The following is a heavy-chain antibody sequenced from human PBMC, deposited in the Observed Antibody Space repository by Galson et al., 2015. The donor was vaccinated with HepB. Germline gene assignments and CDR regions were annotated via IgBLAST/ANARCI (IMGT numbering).Heavy chain of an antibody. CDR2: IYYSGST. Sequence: TLSLTCTISGGSISSGGYYWSWIRQHPGKGLEWIGYIYYSGSTYYNPSLKSRVTISVDTSKNQFSLKLSSVTAADTAVYYCAREVVVPAAIGERNDAFEIWGQGTMVTVSS. CDR1: GGSISSGGYY. CDR3: AREVVVPAAIGERNDAFEI. D-gene: IGHD2-2*02. J-gene: IGHJ3*02. V-gene: IGHV4-31*03.